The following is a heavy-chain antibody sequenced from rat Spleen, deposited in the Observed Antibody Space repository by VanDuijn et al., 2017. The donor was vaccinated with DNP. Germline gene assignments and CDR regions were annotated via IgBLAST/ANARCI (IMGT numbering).Heavy chain of an antibody. CDR3: KLGGAY. CDR1: GLTFSNYA. V-gene: IGHV5S13*01. Sequence: EVQLVESGGGLVQPGRSLKLSCAASGLTFSNYAMAWVRQAPTKGLEWVASITNSGSDTKYRDSVQVRFTISRDNAKNTLYLQMDSLRSEDTATYYCKLGGAYWGQGVMVTVSS. D-gene: IGHD5-1*01. J-gene: IGHJ2*01. CDR2: ITNSGSDT.